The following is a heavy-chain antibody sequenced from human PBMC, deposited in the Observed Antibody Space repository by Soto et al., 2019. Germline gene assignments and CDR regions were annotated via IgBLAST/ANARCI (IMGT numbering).Heavy chain of an antibody. J-gene: IGHJ3*01. CDR2: ISGSGGTT. D-gene: IGHD2-21*02. V-gene: IGHV3-23*01. CDR3: AKGFIVVVTAIRPDDNFDV. Sequence: GGSLRLSCAASGFTFNTYAMNWVRQAPGKGLEWVASISGSGGTTYYADSVKGRFTVSRGTSKSTLFLQMNSLSAEDTAVYYCAKGFIVVVTAIRPDDNFDVWGQGTMVTVSS. CDR1: GFTFNTYA.